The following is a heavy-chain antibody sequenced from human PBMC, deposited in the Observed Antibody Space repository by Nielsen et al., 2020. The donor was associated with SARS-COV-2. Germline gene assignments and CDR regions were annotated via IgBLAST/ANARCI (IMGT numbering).Heavy chain of an antibody. D-gene: IGHD3-3*01. CDR1: GGSISSGDYY. CDR3: ARERVGGITIFGVVTRYGMDV. V-gene: IGHV4-30-4*01. Sequence: SETLSLTCTASGGSISSGDYYWSWIRQPPGKGLEWIGYIYYSGSTYYNPSLKSRLTISVDTSKNQFSLKLSSVTAADTALYYCARERVGGITIFGVVTRYGMDVWGQGTTVTVSS. CDR2: IYYSGST. J-gene: IGHJ6*02.